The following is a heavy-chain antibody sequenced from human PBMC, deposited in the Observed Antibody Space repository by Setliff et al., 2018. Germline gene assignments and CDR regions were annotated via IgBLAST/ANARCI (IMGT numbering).Heavy chain of an antibody. J-gene: IGHJ3*02. Sequence: GASVNVSCKASAYTFTSHDMHWVRQAPGLGLEWMGTINPSSSRSSYAQKFQGRVTMTSDRSTSTGYMDMSSLRSEDTAVYYCARDVLPYHYEGAFNIWGQGTMVTVSS. D-gene: IGHD3-22*01. V-gene: IGHV1-46*01. CDR2: INPSSSRS. CDR3: ARDVLPYHYEGAFNI. CDR1: AYTFTSHD.